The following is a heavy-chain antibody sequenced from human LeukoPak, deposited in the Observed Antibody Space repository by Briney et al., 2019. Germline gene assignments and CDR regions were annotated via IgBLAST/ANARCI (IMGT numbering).Heavy chain of an antibody. CDR2: IYNSDTT. Sequence: SETLSLTCTVSGGSISSSSNYWGWIRQPPGKGLEWIGSIYNSDTTYYNPSLKSRVTISVDTSKNQFSLKLSSVTAADTAVYYCARGYGELGGFFDYWGQGTLVTVSS. D-gene: IGHD3-10*01. V-gene: IGHV4-39*07. CDR1: GGSISSSSNY. CDR3: ARGYGELGGFFDY. J-gene: IGHJ4*02.